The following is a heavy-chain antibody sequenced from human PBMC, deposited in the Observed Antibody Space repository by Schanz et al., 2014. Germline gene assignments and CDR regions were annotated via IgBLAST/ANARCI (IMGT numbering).Heavy chain of an antibody. V-gene: IGHV3-11*06. CDR1: GFTFSDYY. CDR3: ARDSRPNYDFLTAYYSIDY. Sequence: QLVGSGGGLIQPGGSLRLSCAASGFTFSDYYMSWIRQAPGKGLEWVSDISSGSSYANYADSVKGRFTISRDNAKNTLYLQINSLRAEDTAVYYCARDSRPNYDFLTAYYSIDYWGQGTLXTVSS. CDR2: ISSGSSYA. J-gene: IGHJ4*02. D-gene: IGHD3-9*01.